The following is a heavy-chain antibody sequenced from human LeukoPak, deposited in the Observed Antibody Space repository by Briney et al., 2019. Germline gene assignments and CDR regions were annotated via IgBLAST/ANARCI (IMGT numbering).Heavy chain of an antibody. J-gene: IGHJ6*02. CDR2: TFYRSKWNN. Sequence: SQTLSLTCAISGDSVSSNTVAWNWVRQSPSRGLEWLGRTFYRSKWNNEYALSVKSRITINPDTSKNQFSLQLDSVTPEDTAMCYCARGYYGMDVWGQGTTVTVSS. V-gene: IGHV6-1*01. CDR3: ARGYYGMDV. CDR1: GDSVSSNTVA.